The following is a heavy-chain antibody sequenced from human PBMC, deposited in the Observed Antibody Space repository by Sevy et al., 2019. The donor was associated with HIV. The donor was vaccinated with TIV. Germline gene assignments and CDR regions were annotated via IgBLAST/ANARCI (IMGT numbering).Heavy chain of an antibody. CDR3: ARDPERTWLLLKARGYFDY. CDR1: GYTFTSYG. V-gene: IGHV1-18*01. Sequence: ASVKVSCKASGYTFTSYGISWVRQAPGQGLEWMGWISAYNGNTNYAQKLQGRVTMTTDTSTSTAYMELRSLRSDDTAVYYCARDPERTWLLLKARGYFDYWGQGTLVTVSS. J-gene: IGHJ4*02. D-gene: IGHD3-22*01. CDR2: ISAYNGNT.